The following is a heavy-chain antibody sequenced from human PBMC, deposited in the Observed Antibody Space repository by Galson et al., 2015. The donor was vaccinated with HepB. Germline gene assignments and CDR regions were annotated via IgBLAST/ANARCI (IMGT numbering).Heavy chain of an antibody. CDR1: GFTFGDYA. CDR3: TRDRLLWFGEPTDFDY. J-gene: IGHJ4*02. D-gene: IGHD3-10*01. Sequence: SLRLSCAASGFTFGDYAMSWVRQAPGKGLEWVGFIRSKAYGGTTEYAASVKGRFAISRDDSKSIAYLQMNSLKTEDTAVYYCTRDRLLWFGEPTDFDYWGQGTLVTVSS. V-gene: IGHV3-49*04. CDR2: IRSKAYGGTT.